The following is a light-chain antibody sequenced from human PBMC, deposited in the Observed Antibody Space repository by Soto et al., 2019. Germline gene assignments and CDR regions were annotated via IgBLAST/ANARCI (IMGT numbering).Light chain of an antibody. CDR2: DVS. J-gene: IGLJ1*01. CDR1: RSDVGSYNY. V-gene: IGLV2-11*01. Sequence: SPLTQPRAVSWSPGQSGTISCTGTRSDVGSYNYVSWYQQHAGKAPTLMIYDVSKRPSGVPDRFSGSKSGNTASLTISGLQAEEQADYDCSSHAGSYAAGFRTGT. CDR3: SSHAGSYAAG.